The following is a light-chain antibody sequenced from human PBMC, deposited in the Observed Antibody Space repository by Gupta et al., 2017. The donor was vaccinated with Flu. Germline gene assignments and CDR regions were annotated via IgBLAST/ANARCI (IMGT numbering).Light chain of an antibody. Sequence: SYELTQPPSASVSPGQTARIICSGDALSEQYAFWYQRRPGQAPVLVIYQDSERPSGIPERFSGSTSGTTVTLTISGVQSEEEADYYCQSADSSGTYRVIFGGGTKLTGL. CDR2: QDS. CDR3: QSADSSGTYRVI. J-gene: IGLJ2*01. CDR1: ALSEQY. V-gene: IGLV3-25*02.